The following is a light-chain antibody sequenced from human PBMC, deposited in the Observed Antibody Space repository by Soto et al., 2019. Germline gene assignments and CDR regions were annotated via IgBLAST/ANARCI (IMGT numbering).Light chain of an antibody. Sequence: IQMTQSPSSRSASVGDSVTVTCRPSQALKTYMNWYQQKPGKAPTLLIYGASSLQSGVPSRFTGGGSRTDLNLAISSLQPEDFATYYCQQGYRSPYTFGQGTKMEIK. CDR2: GAS. V-gene: IGKV1-39*01. CDR1: QALKTY. J-gene: IGKJ2*01. CDR3: QQGYRSPYT.